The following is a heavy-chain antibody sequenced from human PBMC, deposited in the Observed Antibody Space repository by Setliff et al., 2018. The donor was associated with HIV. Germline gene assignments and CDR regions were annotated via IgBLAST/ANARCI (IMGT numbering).Heavy chain of an antibody. CDR3: ARHRASSSGFPLDF. V-gene: IGHV4-34*01. D-gene: IGHD6-6*01. Sequence: SETLSLTCAVYGGSFTAYHWSWIRQPPGRGLEWIAEINHSGGTNHNPSLKSRITISVDTSKKQVSLKLTSVTAADTAIYYCARHRASSSGFPLDFWGQGILVTDSS. CDR1: GGSFTAYH. J-gene: IGHJ4*02. CDR2: INHSGGT.